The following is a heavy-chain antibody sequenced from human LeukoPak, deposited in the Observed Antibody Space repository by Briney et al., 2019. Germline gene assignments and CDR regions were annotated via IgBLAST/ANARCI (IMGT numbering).Heavy chain of an antibody. J-gene: IGHJ6*03. CDR2: IYTSGST. V-gene: IGHV4-4*09. Sequence: SETLSLTCTVSGGSISSYYWSWIRQPPGKGLEWIGYIYTSGSTNYNPALKSRVTISVDTPKNQFSLKLSSVTAADTAVYYCARRGIVATISGYYYYMDVWGKGTTVTVSS. CDR1: GGSISSYY. CDR3: ARRGIVATISGYYYYMDV. D-gene: IGHD5-12*01.